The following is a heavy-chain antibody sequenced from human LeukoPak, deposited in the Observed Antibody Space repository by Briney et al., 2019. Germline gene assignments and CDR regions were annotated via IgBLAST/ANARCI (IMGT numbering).Heavy chain of an antibody. V-gene: IGHV1-69*13. Sequence: SVKVSRKASGGTFSSYAISWVRQAPGQGLEWMGGIIPIFGTANYAQKFQGRVTITADESTSTAYMELSSLRSEDTAVYYCAREYYYDSSGYLFDYWGQGTLVTVSS. D-gene: IGHD3-22*01. CDR3: AREYYYDSSGYLFDY. J-gene: IGHJ4*02. CDR1: GGTFSSYA. CDR2: IIPIFGTA.